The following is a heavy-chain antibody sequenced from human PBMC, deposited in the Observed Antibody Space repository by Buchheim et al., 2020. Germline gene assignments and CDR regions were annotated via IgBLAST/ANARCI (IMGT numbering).Heavy chain of an antibody. V-gene: IGHV3-23*01. CDR1: GFTFSNYV. J-gene: IGHJ4*02. CDR3: AKVGVFDGSGTEY. Sequence: EEQLLESGGGLVQPGGSLRLSCAASGFTFSNYVMSWVRQAPGKGLECVSGISGSGVSTYYADSVKGRFTISRDNSKNTLYLQMSSLGAEDTAVYYCAKVGVFDGSGTEYWGQGTL. CDR2: ISGSGVST. D-gene: IGHD3-10*01.